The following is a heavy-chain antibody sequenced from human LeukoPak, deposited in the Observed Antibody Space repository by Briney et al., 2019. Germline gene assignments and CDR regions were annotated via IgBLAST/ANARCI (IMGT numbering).Heavy chain of an antibody. CDR1: GGPISSYY. D-gene: IGHD5-24*01. Sequence: SETLSLTCTVSGGPISSYYWSWIRQPPGKGLEWIGYIYYSGSTNYNPSLKSRVTISVDTSKNQFSLKLSSVTAADTAVYYCATSGGRDGYNLPYYFDYWGQGTLVTVSS. CDR3: ATSGGRDGYNLPYYFDY. CDR2: IYYSGST. J-gene: IGHJ4*02. V-gene: IGHV4-59*01.